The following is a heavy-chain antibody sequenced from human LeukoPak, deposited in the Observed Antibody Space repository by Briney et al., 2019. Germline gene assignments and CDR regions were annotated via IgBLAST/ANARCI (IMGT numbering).Heavy chain of an antibody. J-gene: IGHJ4*02. V-gene: IGHV3-20*04. CDR1: GFAFDEHG. D-gene: IGHD2-2*01. Sequence: GGSLRLSCTASGFAFDEHGMSWVRQVPGKGLEWVSGINWSGGSTGYADPLRGRFTISRDNAKNSLYLQMDSLSAEDTALYYCARAPITSPFYFDYWGQGTLVTVSS. CDR3: ARAPITSPFYFDY. CDR2: INWSGGST.